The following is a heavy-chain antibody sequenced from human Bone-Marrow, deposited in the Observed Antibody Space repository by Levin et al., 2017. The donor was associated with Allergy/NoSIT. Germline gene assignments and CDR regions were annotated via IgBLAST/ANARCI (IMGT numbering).Heavy chain of an antibody. J-gene: IGHJ4*02. V-gene: IGHV3-23*01. D-gene: IGHD4-17*01. CDR3: VQAYGDYLALFDY. Sequence: GGSLRLSCVASGFSFGIYAMTWVRQAPGRGLEWVSTASGSGGSTYYADSVKGRFTISRDNSKSTLYLQMNSLRADDTATYHCVQAYGDYLALFDYWGRGTLVTVSS. CDR2: ASGSGGST. CDR1: GFSFGIYA.